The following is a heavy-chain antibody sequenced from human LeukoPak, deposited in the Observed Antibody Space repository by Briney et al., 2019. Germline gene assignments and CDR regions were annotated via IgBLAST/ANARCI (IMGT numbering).Heavy chain of an antibody. V-gene: IGHV4-61*02. CDR1: GGSINSGAYH. CDR2: MYTDGTI. CDR3: ASSDGKTAPPGHYFSSGYYTGWFDP. Sequence: PSETLSLTCSISGGSINSGAYHWNWIRQPAGRGLEWIGRMYTDGTIDYNPSLKSRVTMSVDTTKNQFSLRLSSVTAADTALYYCASSDGKTAPPGHYFSSGYYTGWFDPWGQGMLVTVSS. D-gene: IGHD3-3*01. J-gene: IGHJ5*02.